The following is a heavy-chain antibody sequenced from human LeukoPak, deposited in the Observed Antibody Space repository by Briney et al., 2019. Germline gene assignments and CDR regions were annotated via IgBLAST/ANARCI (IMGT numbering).Heavy chain of an antibody. CDR3: ATRDYGDYFPDY. Sequence: GASVRVSCKASGNTFAGYYVHWVRQAPGQGLEWMGGLVPIFGTTNYAQNLLDRVTFTADESTSTAYMELSSLKSEDTAVYYCATRDYGDYFPDYWGQGTLVTVSS. J-gene: IGHJ4*02. CDR1: GNTFAGYY. V-gene: IGHV1-69*13. CDR2: LVPIFGTT. D-gene: IGHD4-17*01.